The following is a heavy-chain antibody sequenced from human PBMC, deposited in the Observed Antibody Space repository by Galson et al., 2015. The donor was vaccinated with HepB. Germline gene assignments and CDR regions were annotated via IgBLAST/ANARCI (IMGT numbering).Heavy chain of an antibody. CDR1: GFTFSSYW. Sequence: SLRLSCAASGFTFSSYWITWVRQAPGKGLEWVANIKQDGGEEYYVDSVMGRFTISRDNSKNTLYLQMNSLRAEDTALYYCAKTGSSGWDPFDYWGQGTLVTVSS. D-gene: IGHD6-19*01. J-gene: IGHJ4*02. V-gene: IGHV3-7*03. CDR2: IKQDGGEE. CDR3: AKTGSSGWDPFDY.